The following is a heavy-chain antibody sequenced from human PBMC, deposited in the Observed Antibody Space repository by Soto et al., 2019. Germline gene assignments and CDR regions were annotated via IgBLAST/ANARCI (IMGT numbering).Heavy chain of an antibody. J-gene: IGHJ4*02. V-gene: IGHV1-69*02. Sequence: QVQLVQSGTEVKKPGSSVKVSCKASGVTFRNYPINWVRQAPGQGLEWLGSIFPLTDIPDYEQNFQARLTISADKSTSTAYMELSSLTSDDKAMYFCARGPLVVLNYFESWGQGTLVTVSS. CDR3: ARGPLVVLNYFES. CDR1: GVTFRNYP. CDR2: IFPLTDIP.